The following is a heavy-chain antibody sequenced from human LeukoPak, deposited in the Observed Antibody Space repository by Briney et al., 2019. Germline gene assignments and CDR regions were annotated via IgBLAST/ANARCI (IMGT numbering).Heavy chain of an antibody. CDR3: AKTIVGEF. V-gene: IGHV3-23*01. J-gene: IGHJ3*01. Sequence: GGSLRLSCAASGFTFSNFAMSWVRQAPGKGLEWVSAIGGDGDNTYYADSVKGRFTISRDNSKNTLYLQMNSLRAEDTAPYYRAKTIVGEFWGQGTMVTVSS. CDR2: IGGDGDNT. D-gene: IGHD1-26*01. CDR1: GFTFSNFA.